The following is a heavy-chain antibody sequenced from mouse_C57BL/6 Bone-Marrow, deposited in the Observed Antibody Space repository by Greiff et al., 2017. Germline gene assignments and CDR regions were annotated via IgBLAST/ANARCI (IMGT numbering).Heavy chain of an antibody. Sequence: EVQLQESGPELVTPGASVKISCKASGYSFTDYNMNWVKQSNGKSLEWIGVINPNYGTTSYNQKFKGKATLTVDQSSSTAYMLLNSLTSEDSAVYYCARGYDYDYAMDYWGQGTSVTVSS. CDR2: INPNYGTT. V-gene: IGHV1-39*01. CDR3: ARGYDYDYAMDY. D-gene: IGHD2-4*01. CDR1: GYSFTDYN. J-gene: IGHJ4*01.